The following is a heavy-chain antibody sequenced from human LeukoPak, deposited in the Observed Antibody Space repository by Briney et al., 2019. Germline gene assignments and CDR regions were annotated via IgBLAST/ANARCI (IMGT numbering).Heavy chain of an antibody. D-gene: IGHD3-16*01. V-gene: IGHV3-23*01. CDR3: AKYRGFGGSYDS. J-gene: IGHJ4*02. CDR1: GFAFSRND. Sequence: RTGGSLRLSCAASGFAFSRNDMSWVRQAPGKGLEWVSSIGGSGTRTYYADSVKGRFTISRDTSKNTLYLQMNSLRAEDAAVYYCAKYRGFGGSYDSWGQGTLVTVSS. CDR2: IGGSGTRT.